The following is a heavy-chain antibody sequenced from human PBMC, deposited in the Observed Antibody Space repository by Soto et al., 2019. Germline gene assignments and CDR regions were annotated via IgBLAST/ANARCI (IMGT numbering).Heavy chain of an antibody. CDR2: INRSGST. CDR3: ARAVSVRPDGYYYYAMDV. J-gene: IGHJ6*02. D-gene: IGHD6-6*01. CDR1: GGSLSNYY. V-gene: IGHV4-34*01. Sequence: QVQLQQWGAGLLKPSETLSLTCAVYGGSLSNYYWRWIRQPPGKGLEWIGEINRSGSTNYNPSLKSRVTISVDTSKNQFSLKLASVTAADTAVYYCARAVSVRPDGYYYYAMDVWGQGTTVTVSS.